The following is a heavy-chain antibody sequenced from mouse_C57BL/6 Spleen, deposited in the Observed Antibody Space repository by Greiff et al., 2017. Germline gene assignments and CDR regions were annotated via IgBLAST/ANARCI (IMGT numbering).Heavy chain of an antibody. CDR2: IYPGDGDT. D-gene: IGHD1-1*01. CDR3: ARGGGTVGGYYFDY. J-gene: IGHJ2*01. Sequence: QVQLKQSGAELVKPGASVKISCKASGYAFSSYWMNWVKQRPGKGLEWIGQIYPGDGDTNYNGKFKGKATLTADKSSSTAYMQLSSLTSEDSAVYVCARGGGTVGGYYFDYWGQGTTLTVSS. CDR1: GYAFSSYW. V-gene: IGHV1-80*01.